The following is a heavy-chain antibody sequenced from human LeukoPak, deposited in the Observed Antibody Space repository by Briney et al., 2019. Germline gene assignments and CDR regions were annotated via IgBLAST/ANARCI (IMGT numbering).Heavy chain of an antibody. CDR3: AGGRDVYRY. D-gene: IGHD5-24*01. CDR2: IKQDGSEK. CDR1: GFTFSSYW. J-gene: IGHJ4*02. V-gene: IGHV3-7*01. Sequence: RGSLRLSCAASGFTFSSYWMTWVRQAPGKGLEWVANIKQDGSEKYYVDSVKGRFTISRDNAKNSLYLQMNSLRAEDTAVYYCAGGRDVYRYWGQGTLVTVSS.